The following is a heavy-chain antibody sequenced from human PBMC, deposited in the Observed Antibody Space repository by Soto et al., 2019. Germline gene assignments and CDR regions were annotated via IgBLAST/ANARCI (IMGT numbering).Heavy chain of an antibody. CDR1: GYTFTSYD. V-gene: IGHV1-8*01. J-gene: IGHJ6*02. Sequence: GASVKVSCKASGYTFTSYDINWVRQATGQGLEWMGWMNPNSGNTGYAQKFQGRVTMTRDTSMSTAYMELSSLRSEDTAVYYCARKASIAVAGPTYYYYGMDVWGQGTTVTVSS. CDR3: ARKASIAVAGPTYYYYGMDV. D-gene: IGHD6-19*01. CDR2: MNPNSGNT.